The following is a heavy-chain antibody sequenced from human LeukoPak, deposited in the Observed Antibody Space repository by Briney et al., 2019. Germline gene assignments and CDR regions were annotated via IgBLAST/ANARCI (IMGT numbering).Heavy chain of an antibody. CDR2: INPNSGGT. V-gene: IGHV1-2*02. CDR1: GYTFTGYY. D-gene: IGHD3-3*01. CDR3: ARGPPYWSGYHRPYGMDV. Sequence: VTVXCKXSGYTFTGYYMHWVRQAPGQGLEWMGWINPNSGGTNYAQKFQGRVTMTRDTSISTAYMELSRLRSDDTAVYYCARGPPYWSGYHRPYGMDVWGQGTTVTVSS. J-gene: IGHJ6*02.